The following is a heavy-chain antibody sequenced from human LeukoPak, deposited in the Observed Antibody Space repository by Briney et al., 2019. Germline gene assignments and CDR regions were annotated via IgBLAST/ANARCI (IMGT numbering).Heavy chain of an antibody. J-gene: IGHJ4*02. V-gene: IGHV4-59*12. CDR2: LYYSGST. CDR3: ARDHPWGPFDY. Sequence: GSLRLSCAASGFTFSSYWMSWVRQAPGKGLEWIGTLYYSGSTNYNPSLKSRVTISVDTSKNQFSLKLSSVTAADTAVYYCARDHPWGPFDYWGQGTLVTVSS. CDR1: GFTFSSYW. D-gene: IGHD7-27*01.